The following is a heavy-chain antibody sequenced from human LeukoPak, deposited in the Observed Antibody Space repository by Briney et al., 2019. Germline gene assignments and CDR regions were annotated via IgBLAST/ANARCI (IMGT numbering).Heavy chain of an antibody. CDR1: GFTFSSYA. D-gene: IGHD4-17*01. CDR3: ATTTVTSNHFDY. V-gene: IGHV3-30-3*01. CDR2: ISYDGSNK. Sequence: GGSLRLSCAASGFTFSSYAKHWVRQAPGKGLEWVAVISYDGSNKYYADSVKGRFTISRDNSKNTLYLQMNSLRAEDTAVYYCATTTVTSNHFDYWGQGTLVTVSS. J-gene: IGHJ4*02.